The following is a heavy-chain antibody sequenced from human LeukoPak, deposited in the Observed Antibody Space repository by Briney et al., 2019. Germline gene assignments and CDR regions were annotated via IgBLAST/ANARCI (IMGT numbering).Heavy chain of an antibody. Sequence: PGGSLRLSCAASGFTFSSFSMIWVRQAPGKGLEWVSSTSSSSAYTFYAESGKGRFTISRDNAKNSLFLQMNSLRAEDTAMYYCARGGAARPDYWGQGTLVTVSS. D-gene: IGHD6-6*01. V-gene: IGHV3-21*04. CDR1: GFTFSSFS. CDR2: TSSSSAYT. J-gene: IGHJ4*02. CDR3: ARGGAARPDY.